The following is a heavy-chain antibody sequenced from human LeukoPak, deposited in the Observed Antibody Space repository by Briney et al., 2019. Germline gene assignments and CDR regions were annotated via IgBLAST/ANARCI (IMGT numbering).Heavy chain of an antibody. D-gene: IGHD3-16*01. J-gene: IGHJ4*02. CDR1: GGSISSYY. CDR3: ASGGYFDY. Sequence: PSETLSLTCTVPGGSISSYYWSWIRQPPGKGLEWIGYIYYSGSINYNPSLKSRVTISVDTSKNQFSLKLSSVTAADTAVYYCASGGYFDYWGQGTLVTVSS. CDR2: IYYSGSI. V-gene: IGHV4-59*01.